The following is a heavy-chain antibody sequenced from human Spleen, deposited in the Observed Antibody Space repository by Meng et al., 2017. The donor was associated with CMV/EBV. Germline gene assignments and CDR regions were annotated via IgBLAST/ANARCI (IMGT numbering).Heavy chain of an antibody. D-gene: IGHD2-2*01. CDR2: IYTSGST. Sequence: QVRLPESGPGLVPPSETLSPTCAASGSSISSYYWSWIRQPAGKGLEWIGRIYTSGSTNYNPSLKSRVTMSVDTSKTQFSLKLSSVTAADTAVYYCAGDIVVVPAVPLGYWGQGTLVTVSS. J-gene: IGHJ4*02. V-gene: IGHV4-4*07. CDR1: GSSISSYY. CDR3: AGDIVVVPAVPLGY.